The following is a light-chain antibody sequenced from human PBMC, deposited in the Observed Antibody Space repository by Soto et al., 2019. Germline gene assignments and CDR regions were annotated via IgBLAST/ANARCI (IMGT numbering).Light chain of an antibody. J-gene: IGKJ1*01. V-gene: IGKV1-39*01. CDR2: ATS. CDR1: QDITKY. CDR3: QQSFSSSWT. Sequence: DIQMTQSPNSIAASLGARVTITRQAGQDITKYLNWYQQKPGKAPKLLIYATSGLQSGVPSRFSGSGSGTDFTLTISSLQREDFAAYYCQQSFSSSWTFGQGTKV.